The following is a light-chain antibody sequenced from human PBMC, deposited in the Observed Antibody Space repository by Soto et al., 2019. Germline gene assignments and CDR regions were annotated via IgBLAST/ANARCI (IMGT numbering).Light chain of an antibody. CDR2: ATS. CDR3: PKYNSAPFT. CDR1: QGITNY. V-gene: IGKV1-27*01. J-gene: IGKJ3*01. Sequence: DIQMTQSPSSLSASVGDRVTITCRASQGITNYLAWYQQQPGKVPKLLIYATSTLQSGVPSRFSGSGSGTDFTLTISSLQPEDVATYYCPKYNSAPFTFGPGTKVDIK.